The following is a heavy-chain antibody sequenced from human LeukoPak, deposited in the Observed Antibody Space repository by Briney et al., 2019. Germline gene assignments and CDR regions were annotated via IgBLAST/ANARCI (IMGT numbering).Heavy chain of an antibody. J-gene: IGHJ4*02. V-gene: IGHV1-18*01. CDR1: GYTFTNYV. Sequence: ASVKVSCKASGYTFTNYVISWVRQAPGQGLEWMGWINPYIGNTNYAQKLQGRVTMTTDTSTSTAYMELGSLRSDDTAVYYCARDDGSGITPLDYWGQGTLVTVSS. CDR3: ARDDGSGITPLDY. D-gene: IGHD3-10*01. CDR2: INPYIGNT.